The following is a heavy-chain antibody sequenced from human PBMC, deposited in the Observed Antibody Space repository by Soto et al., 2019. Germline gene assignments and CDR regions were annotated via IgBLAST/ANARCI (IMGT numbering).Heavy chain of an antibody. Sequence: QVQLVQSGAEVKKPGYSVKVSCKASGGTFSTYGINWVRQAPGQGLEWMGGIIPIFDTTNYAQKFQGKFTITADESTSTVYMELSSLRSEDTAVYYCARDAAAAATSGMDVWGQGTPVTVSS. J-gene: IGHJ6*02. D-gene: IGHD6-13*01. CDR2: IIPIFDTT. V-gene: IGHV1-69*01. CDR1: GGTFSTYG. CDR3: ARDAAAAATSGMDV.